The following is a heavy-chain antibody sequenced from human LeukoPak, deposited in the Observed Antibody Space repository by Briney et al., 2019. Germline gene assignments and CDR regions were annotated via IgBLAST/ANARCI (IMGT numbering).Heavy chain of an antibody. CDR1: GYTFTGYY. CDR3: ARGGTYCSSTRCYSDY. J-gene: IGHJ4*02. CDR2: INPNSGGT. V-gene: IGHV1-2*02. Sequence: ASVKVSCKASGYTFTGYYMHWVRQAPGQGLEWMGWINPNSGGTNYAQKFQGRVTMTRDTSIGTAYMELSGLRSDDTAVYYCARGGTYCSSTRCYSDYWGQGALVTVSS. D-gene: IGHD2-2*01.